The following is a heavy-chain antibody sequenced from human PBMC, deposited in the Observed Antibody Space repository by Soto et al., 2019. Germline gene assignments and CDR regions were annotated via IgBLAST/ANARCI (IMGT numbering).Heavy chain of an antibody. Sequence: QVQLVQSGAEVKKPGSSVKVSCKASGGTFSSYTISWVRQAPGQGLEWMGRIIPILGIANYAQKFQGRVTITADKSTSTGYREVGSLRSEDTAVYYCARDGADIVVVPAEGWFDPWGQGTLVTVSS. CDR1: GGTFSSYT. CDR2: IIPILGIA. D-gene: IGHD2-2*01. V-gene: IGHV1-69*08. CDR3: ARDGADIVVVPAEGWFDP. J-gene: IGHJ5*02.